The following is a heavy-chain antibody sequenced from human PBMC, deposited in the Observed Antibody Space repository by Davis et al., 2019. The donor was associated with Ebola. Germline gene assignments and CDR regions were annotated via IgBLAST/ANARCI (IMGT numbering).Heavy chain of an antibody. J-gene: IGHJ5*02. CDR2: INWNGGST. V-gene: IGHV3-20*01. CDR1: GFTFDDYA. D-gene: IGHD3-9*01. CDR3: TRVNAVTGYSRFDA. Sequence: GEFLKTLCAASGFTFDDYAMTWVRQSPGKGLEWVSGINWNGGSTGYADSVKGRFTISRDNAKNSLYLQMNSLRAEDTAVYHCTRVNAVTGYSRFDAWGQGTVVTVSS.